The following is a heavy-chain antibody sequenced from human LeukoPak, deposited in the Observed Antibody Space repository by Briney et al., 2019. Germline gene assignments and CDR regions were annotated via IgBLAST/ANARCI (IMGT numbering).Heavy chain of an antibody. CDR3: ARESVDQQQVWFAY. J-gene: IGHJ4*02. Sequence: SETLSHTCTVSGNSMSSFFWSWIRQPPGKGLDWIGSMHYSGDSKYNPSLKSRVTMSVDTSKNQFSLKLSSVTAADTAIYYCARESVDQQQVWFAYWGQGTLVTVSS. CDR1: GNSMSSFF. V-gene: IGHV4-59*12. CDR2: MHYSGDS. D-gene: IGHD5-18*01.